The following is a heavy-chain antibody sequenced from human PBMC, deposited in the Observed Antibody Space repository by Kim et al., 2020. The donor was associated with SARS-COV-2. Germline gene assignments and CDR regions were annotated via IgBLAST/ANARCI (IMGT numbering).Heavy chain of an antibody. CDR3: ASDPREGFDP. Sequence: SETLSLTCTVSGGSISSSSYYWGWIRQPPGKGLEWIGSIYYSGSTYYNPSLKSRVTISVATSKNQFSLKLSSVTAADTAVYYCASDPREGFDPWGQGTLVTVSS. D-gene: IGHD1-26*01. V-gene: IGHV4-39*01. CDR2: IYYSGST. J-gene: IGHJ5*02. CDR1: GGSISSSSYY.